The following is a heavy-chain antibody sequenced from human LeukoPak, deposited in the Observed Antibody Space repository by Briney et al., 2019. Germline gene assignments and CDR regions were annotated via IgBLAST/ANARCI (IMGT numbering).Heavy chain of an antibody. CDR1: GFTFSSYS. CDR3: ARGDHHDDKVVGIDY. V-gene: IGHV3-48*01. Sequence: GGSLRLSCEVSGFTFSSYSLNWVRQAPGKGLEWLSYISTRNTVYYGDSVKGRFTISRDNAKNSLFLQMNSLRAEDTALYYCARGDHHDDKVVGIDYWGQGTLVTVSS. J-gene: IGHJ4*02. D-gene: IGHD1-14*01. CDR2: ISTRNTV.